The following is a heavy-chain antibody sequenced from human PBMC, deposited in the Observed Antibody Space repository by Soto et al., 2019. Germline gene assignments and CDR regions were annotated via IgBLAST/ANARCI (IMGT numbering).Heavy chain of an antibody. CDR3: ARDSDDYDFWSGYSY. J-gene: IGHJ4*02. CDR2: IKQDGSEK. CDR1: GFTFSSYW. Sequence: EVQLVESGGGLVQPGGPLRLSCAASGFTFSSYWMSWVRQAPGKGLEWVANIKQDGSEKYYVDSVKGRFTISRDNAKNSLYLQMNSLRAEDTAVYYCARDSDDYDFWSGYSYWGQGTLVTVSS. V-gene: IGHV3-7*01. D-gene: IGHD3-3*01.